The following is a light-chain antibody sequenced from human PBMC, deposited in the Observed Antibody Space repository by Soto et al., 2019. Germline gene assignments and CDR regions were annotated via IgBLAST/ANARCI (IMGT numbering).Light chain of an antibody. V-gene: IGKV3-15*01. Sequence: EIVMTQSPATLSVSPGERATLSCRASQSVSSNLAWYQQKPGQAPRLLIYGASTRATGIPARFSGSRSGTEFTLTISSLQFEDFAVYYCQQYSNWPPYTFGQGTKLEIK. CDR1: QSVSSN. CDR2: GAS. J-gene: IGKJ2*01. CDR3: QQYSNWPPYT.